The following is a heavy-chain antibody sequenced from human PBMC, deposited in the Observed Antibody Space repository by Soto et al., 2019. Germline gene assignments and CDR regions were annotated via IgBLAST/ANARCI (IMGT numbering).Heavy chain of an antibody. Sequence: SETLSLTCTVSGGSISSRSYYWSWIRQPPGKGLEWIGSIYYSGKTYFNPSLNSRVTMSVDTSKSQFSLKLSSVTAADTAMYYCARVISSSSSLGLPYYYYGMDVWGQGTKVTVSS. J-gene: IGHJ6*02. CDR3: ARVISSSSSLGLPYYYYGMDV. CDR2: IYYSGKT. D-gene: IGHD6-6*01. V-gene: IGHV4-39*01. CDR1: GGSISSRSYY.